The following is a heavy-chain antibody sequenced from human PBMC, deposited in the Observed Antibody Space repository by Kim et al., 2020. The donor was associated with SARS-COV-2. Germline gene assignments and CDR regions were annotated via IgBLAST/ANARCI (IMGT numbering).Heavy chain of an antibody. CDR2: INPSSGNT. J-gene: IGHJ4*02. D-gene: IGHD3-10*01. CDR3: ARVGSGDACFGC. CDR1: GYTFTSYY. V-gene: IGHV1-46*01. Sequence: ASVKVSCKASGYTFTSYYMHWVRQAPGQGLEWMGMINPSSGNTNYAQKFQGRVTMTRDTSTSTAYMELSSLRSEDTAVYYCARVGSGDACFGCWCQGT.